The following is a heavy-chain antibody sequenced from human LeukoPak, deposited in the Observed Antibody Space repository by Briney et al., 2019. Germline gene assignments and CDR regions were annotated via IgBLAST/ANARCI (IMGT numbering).Heavy chain of an antibody. CDR1: GYTLTELS. CDR3: ARDHWGIVENGYDYFYYDMDV. Sequence: SSVKVSCKVSGYTLTELSMHWVRQAPGKGLEWMGGFDPEDGETIYAQKFQGRVTMTEDTSTDTAYMELSSLRSEDTAVYYCARDHWGIVENGYDYFYYDMDVWGQGTTVTVSS. CDR2: FDPEDGET. V-gene: IGHV1-24*01. D-gene: IGHD7-27*01. J-gene: IGHJ6*02.